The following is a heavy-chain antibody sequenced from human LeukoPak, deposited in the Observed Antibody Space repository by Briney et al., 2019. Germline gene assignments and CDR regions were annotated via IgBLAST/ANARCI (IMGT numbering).Heavy chain of an antibody. V-gene: IGHV5-51*01. Sequence: GESLKISCKGSGYSFTSYWIGWVRQMPGKGLEWMGIIYPGDSDTRYSPSFQGQVTIPADKSISTAYLQWSSLKASDTAMYYCARRSSSWGKPYDYWGQGTLVTVSS. CDR3: ARRSSSWGKPYDY. CDR2: IYPGDSDT. J-gene: IGHJ4*02. D-gene: IGHD6-13*01. CDR1: GYSFTSYW.